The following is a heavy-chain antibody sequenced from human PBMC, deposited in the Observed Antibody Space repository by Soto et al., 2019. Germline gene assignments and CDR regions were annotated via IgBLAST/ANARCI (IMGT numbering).Heavy chain of an antibody. V-gene: IGHV4-39*01. D-gene: IGHD6-25*01. J-gene: IGHJ5*02. CDR2: IYFTGNT. CDR3: AGQTFTIAAASYGRSNWFDP. Sequence: LSLTCSASGGSITSSSHFWGWVRQPPGKGLEWIGTIYFTGNTYYTPSLKSRLTMSIDTSKNEFSLRLNSVTAADTAVYYCAGQTFTIAAASYGRSNWFDPWGPGTLVTRLL. CDR1: GGSITSSSHF.